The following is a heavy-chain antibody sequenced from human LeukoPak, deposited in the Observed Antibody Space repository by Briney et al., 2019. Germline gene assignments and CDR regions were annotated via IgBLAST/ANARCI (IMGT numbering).Heavy chain of an antibody. V-gene: IGHV3-30*18. D-gene: IGHD3-10*01. J-gene: IGHJ4*02. CDR3: AKEWVRGVLDY. CDR2: ISYDGSNK. Sequence: GRSLRLSCAASGFTFSSYGMHWVRQAPGNGLEWVAVISYDGSNKYYADSVKGRFTISRDNSKNTLYLQMNSLRAEDTAVYYCAKEWVRGVLDYWGQGTLVTVSS. CDR1: GFTFSSYG.